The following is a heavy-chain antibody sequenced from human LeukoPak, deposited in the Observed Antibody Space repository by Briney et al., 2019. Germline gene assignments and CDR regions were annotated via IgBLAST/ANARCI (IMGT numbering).Heavy chain of an antibody. CDR2: IRYDGSDK. J-gene: IGHJ4*02. V-gene: IGHV3-30*02. CDR1: GFIFSGHG. CDR3: AKAPYGDYTLDFDY. D-gene: IGHD4-17*01. Sequence: PGGSLRLSCAASGFIFSGHGTHWVRQAPGKGLEWVAFIRYDGSDKYYADSVKGRFTISRDNSKNALYLQMNSLRADDTAVYYCAKAPYGDYTLDFDYWGQGTLVTVSS.